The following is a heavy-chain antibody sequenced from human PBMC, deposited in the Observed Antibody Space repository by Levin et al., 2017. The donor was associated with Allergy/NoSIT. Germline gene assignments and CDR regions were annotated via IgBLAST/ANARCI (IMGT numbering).Heavy chain of an antibody. CDR3: ARGPVGSYSYFDY. Sequence: GGSLRLSCAASGFTFSSYSMNWVRQAPGKGLEWVSYISSSSSTIYYADSVKGRFTISRDNAKNSLYLQMNSLRAEDTAVYYCARGPVGSYSYFDYWGQGTLVTVSS. CDR2: ISSSSSTI. CDR1: GFTFSSYS. J-gene: IGHJ4*02. D-gene: IGHD1-26*01. V-gene: IGHV3-48*01.